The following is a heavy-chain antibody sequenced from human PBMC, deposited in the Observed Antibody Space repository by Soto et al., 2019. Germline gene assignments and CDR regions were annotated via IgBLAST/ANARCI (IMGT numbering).Heavy chain of an antibody. CDR3: ATHDGPAAAGLVLDF. Sequence: EVHLEESGGGLVQPGGSLRLSCETSGFTFSSRWMTWVRQVPGKGLEWVANIKQDENGKDYVDSVKGRFTISRDNAKNSLSLQMTSLRAEDTAVYYCATHDGPAAAGLVLDFWGQGTLVTVSS. J-gene: IGHJ4*02. CDR1: GFTFSSRW. D-gene: IGHD6-13*01. CDR2: IKQDENGK. V-gene: IGHV3-7*02.